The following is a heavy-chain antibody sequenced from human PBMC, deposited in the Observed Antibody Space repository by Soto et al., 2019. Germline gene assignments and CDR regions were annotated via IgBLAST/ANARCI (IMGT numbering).Heavy chain of an antibody. V-gene: IGHV4-39*01. CDR3: PRFPAVAARSFGFDY. J-gene: IGHJ4*02. D-gene: IGHD6-19*01. CDR2: IYYSGST. CDR1: GGSISSSSYY. Sequence: SEILSLTCTVSGGSISSSSYYWGWIRQPPGKGLEWIGSIYYSGSTYYNPSLKSRVTISVDTSKNQFSLKLSSVTAADTAVYYCPRFPAVAARSFGFDYWGQGTLVTVSS.